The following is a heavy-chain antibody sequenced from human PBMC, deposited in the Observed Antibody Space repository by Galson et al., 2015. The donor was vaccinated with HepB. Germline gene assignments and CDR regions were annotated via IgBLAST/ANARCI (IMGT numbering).Heavy chain of an antibody. D-gene: IGHD6-13*01. V-gene: IGHV3-30*02. CDR3: AKDQAGSRWPRGYYYGMDV. Sequence: SGAEVKKPGESLRLSCAASGFTFSSYGMHWVRQAPGKGLEWVAFIRYGGGNKYYADSVKGRFTISRDNSKNTLYLQMNSLRAEDTAVYYCAKDQAGSRWPRGYYYGMDVWGQGTTVTVSS. J-gene: IGHJ6*02. CDR2: IRYGGGNK. CDR1: GFTFSSYG.